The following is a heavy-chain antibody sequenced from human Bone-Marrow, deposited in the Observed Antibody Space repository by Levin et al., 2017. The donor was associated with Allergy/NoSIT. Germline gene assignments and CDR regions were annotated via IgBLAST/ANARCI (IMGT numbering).Heavy chain of an antibody. CDR1: GFTFSSYS. Sequence: GGSLRLSCAASGFTFSSYSMNWVRQAPGKGLEWVSSISSSSSYIYYADSVKGRFTISRDNAKNSLYLQMNSLRAEDTAVYYCARDNYYDSSGYQYYFDYWGQGTLVTVSS. CDR3: ARDNYYDSSGYQYYFDY. V-gene: IGHV3-21*01. D-gene: IGHD3-22*01. J-gene: IGHJ4*02. CDR2: ISSSSSYI.